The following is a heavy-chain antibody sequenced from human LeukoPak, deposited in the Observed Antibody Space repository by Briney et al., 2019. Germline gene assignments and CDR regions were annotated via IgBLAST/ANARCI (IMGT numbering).Heavy chain of an antibody. CDR3: AKLTGASDS. J-gene: IGHJ5*01. CDR1: GFTFGSYG. D-gene: IGHD7-27*01. V-gene: IGHV3-23*01. CDR2: ITGSGAST. Sequence: GGSLRLSCAASGFTFGSYGMIWVRQAPGKGLDWVSAITGSGASTYYGDSVKGRFTISRDNSKNTLYLQMNSLRAEDTAGYYCAKLTGASDSWGQGTLVTVSS.